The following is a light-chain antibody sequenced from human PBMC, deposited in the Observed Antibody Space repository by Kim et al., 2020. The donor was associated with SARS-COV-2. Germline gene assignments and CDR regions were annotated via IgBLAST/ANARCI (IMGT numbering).Light chain of an antibody. CDR1: LSGSRSF. CDR2: GAS. V-gene: IGKV3-20*01. CDR3: RQYGSSRGT. Sequence: SSPGALSTLSCWPSLSGSRSFLYWYQQKPGQAPRLLIYGASNRATGIPYRFSGSGSGTDFTLTISRLEPEDFAVYYCRQYGSSRGTFGQGTKLEI. J-gene: IGKJ2*01.